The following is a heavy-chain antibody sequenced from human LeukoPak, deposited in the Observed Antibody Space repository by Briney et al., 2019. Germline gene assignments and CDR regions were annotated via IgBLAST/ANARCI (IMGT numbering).Heavy chain of an antibody. CDR1: GGSISSGGYY. J-gene: IGHJ4*02. D-gene: IGHD3-16*02. V-gene: IGHV4-31*03. CDR3: ARAKLRHPRALRLGELSSYSYFDY. CDR2: IYYRGST. Sequence: SETLSLICTVSGGSISSGGYYWSWIRQHPGKGLEWIGYIYYRGSTYYNPSLKSRVTISVDTSKNQFSLKLSSVTAADTAVYYCARAKLRHPRALRLGELSSYSYFDYWGQGTLVTVSS.